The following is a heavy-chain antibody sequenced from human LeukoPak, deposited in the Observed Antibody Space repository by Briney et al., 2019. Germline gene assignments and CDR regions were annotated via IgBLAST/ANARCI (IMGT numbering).Heavy chain of an antibody. D-gene: IGHD1-26*01. CDR3: ARSTIAYYYMDV. Sequence: ASVKVSCKTSHYTFTSYGISWVRQAPGQGLEWVGWISAYNGDTNYAQKFQGRVTMTTDTSTVTAYMELRSLRSDDTAVYYCARSTIAYYYMDVWGKGTTVTVSS. J-gene: IGHJ6*03. CDR2: ISAYNGDT. V-gene: IGHV1-18*01. CDR1: HYTFTSYG.